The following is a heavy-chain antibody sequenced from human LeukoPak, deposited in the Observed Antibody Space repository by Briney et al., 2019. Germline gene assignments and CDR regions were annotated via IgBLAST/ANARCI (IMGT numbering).Heavy chain of an antibody. J-gene: IGHJ6*02. Sequence: GRSLRLSCAASGFTFSSYGMHWVRQAPGKGPEWVAVISYDGSNKYYADSVKGRFTISRDNSKNTLYLQMNSLRAEDTAVYYCAKDTQYYSNYGRGYYYYGMDVWGQGTTVTVSS. V-gene: IGHV3-30*18. CDR2: ISYDGSNK. D-gene: IGHD4-11*01. CDR3: AKDTQYYSNYGRGYYYYGMDV. CDR1: GFTFSSYG.